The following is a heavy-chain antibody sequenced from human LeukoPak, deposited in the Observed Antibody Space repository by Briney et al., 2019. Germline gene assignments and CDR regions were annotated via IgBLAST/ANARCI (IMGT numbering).Heavy chain of an antibody. CDR2: ISAYNGNT. J-gene: IGHJ6*02. CDR3: AREVVIATPYYYYYGMDV. D-gene: IGHD2/OR15-2a*01. CDR1: GYTFTSYG. Sequence: ASVKVSCKASGYTFTSYGISWVRQAPRQGLEWMGWISAYNGNTNYAQKLQGRVTMTTDTSTSTAYMELRSLRSDDTAVYYCAREVVIATPYYYYYGMDVWGQGTTVTVSS. V-gene: IGHV1-18*01.